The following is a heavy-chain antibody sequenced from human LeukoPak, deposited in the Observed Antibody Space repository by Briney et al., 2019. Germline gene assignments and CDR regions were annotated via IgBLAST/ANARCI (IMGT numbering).Heavy chain of an antibody. CDR1: GFTFSNAW. D-gene: IGHD3-22*01. CDR2: ISGSGGST. CDR3: AKDGEYYDSSGYSDY. J-gene: IGHJ4*02. Sequence: GGSLRLSCSASGFTFSNAWLSWVRQAPGKGLEWVSAISGSGGSTYYADSVKGRFTISRDNSKNTLYLQMNSLRAEDTAVYYCAKDGEYYDSSGYSDYWGQGTLVTVSS. V-gene: IGHV3-23*01.